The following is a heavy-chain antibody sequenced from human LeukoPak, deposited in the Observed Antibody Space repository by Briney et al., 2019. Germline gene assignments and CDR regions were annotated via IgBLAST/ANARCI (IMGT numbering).Heavy chain of an antibody. CDR1: GGTFSSYA. J-gene: IGHJ3*02. D-gene: IGHD2-15*01. Sequence: SVKVSCKASGGTFSSYAISWVRQAPGQGLEWMGGIIPIFGTANYAQKFQGRVTITADESTSTAYMELSSLRSEDTAVYYCAKDASSGGRSAVFDIWGQGTMVTVSS. V-gene: IGHV1-69*01. CDR3: AKDASSGGRSAVFDI. CDR2: IIPIFGTA.